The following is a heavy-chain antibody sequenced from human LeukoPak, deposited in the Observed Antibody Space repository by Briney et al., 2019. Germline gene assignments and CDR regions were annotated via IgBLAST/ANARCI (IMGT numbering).Heavy chain of an antibody. CDR2: IYYSGST. V-gene: IGHV4-59*01. J-gene: IGHJ4*02. Sequence: SETLSLTSTVSGGSISSNYGSWIRQPPGKGLEWSGDIYYSGSTKYNPSLKRRVTISVDTSKNQFSLKLSPVTAADTAVYYCARGLGYSYGTDYFDYWGQGTLVTVSS. CDR1: GGSISSNY. CDR3: ARGLGYSYGTDYFDY. D-gene: IGHD5-18*01.